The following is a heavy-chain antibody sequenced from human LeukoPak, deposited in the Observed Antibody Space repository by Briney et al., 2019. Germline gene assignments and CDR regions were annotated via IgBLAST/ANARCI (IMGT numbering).Heavy chain of an antibody. J-gene: IGHJ4*02. CDR3: AKDSEQYYDFWSAPIDY. Sequence: PGGSLRLSCAASGFTFSSYAMHWVRQAPGKGLEWVAVISYDGSNKYYADSVKGRFTISRDNSKNTLYLQMNSLRAEDTAVYYCAKDSEQYYDFWSAPIDYWGQGTLVTVSS. V-gene: IGHV3-30-3*01. D-gene: IGHD3-3*01. CDR2: ISYDGSNK. CDR1: GFTFSSYA.